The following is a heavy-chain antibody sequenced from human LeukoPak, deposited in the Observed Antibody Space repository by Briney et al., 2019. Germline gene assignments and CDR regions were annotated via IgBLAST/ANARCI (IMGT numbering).Heavy chain of an antibody. Sequence: SETLSLTCTVSGGSISSYYWSWIRQPPGKGLEWIGYIYYSGSTNYNPSLKSRVTISVDTSKNQFSLKLSSVTAADTAVYYCARETTVANVVNWFDPWGQGTLVTVSS. D-gene: IGHD4-11*01. J-gene: IGHJ5*02. CDR2: IYYSGST. CDR1: GGSISSYY. CDR3: ARETTVANVVNWFDP. V-gene: IGHV4-59*12.